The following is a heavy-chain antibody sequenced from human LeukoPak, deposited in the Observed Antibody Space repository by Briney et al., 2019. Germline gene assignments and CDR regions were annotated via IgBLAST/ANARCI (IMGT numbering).Heavy chain of an antibody. V-gene: IGHV3-7*01. CDR3: SGRDSSRSPRAY. J-gene: IGHJ4*02. Sequence: GGSLILSCASSGLTFTDFWMNWVRLAPGRGLEWLANINPDGNEKYYVDSVKGRFAMSRDNAKNEVYLEMNSLRAEDTGVYYCSGRDSSRSPRAYWGQGTLVSVSS. D-gene: IGHD6-13*01. CDR2: INPDGNEK. CDR1: GLTFTDFW.